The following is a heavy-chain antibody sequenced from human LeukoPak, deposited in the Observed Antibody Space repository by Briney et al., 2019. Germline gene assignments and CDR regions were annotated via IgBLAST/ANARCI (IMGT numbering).Heavy chain of an antibody. Sequence: SETLSLTCTVSGGSISSSSYYWGWIRQPPGKGLEWIGSIYYSGSTYYNPSLKSRVTISVDTSKNQFSLKLSSVTAADTAVYYCAKGQKYYYDSSGYYYFDYWGQGTLVTVSS. CDR1: GGSISSSSYY. J-gene: IGHJ4*02. V-gene: IGHV4-39*07. D-gene: IGHD3-22*01. CDR2: IYYSGST. CDR3: AKGQKYYYDSSGYYYFDY.